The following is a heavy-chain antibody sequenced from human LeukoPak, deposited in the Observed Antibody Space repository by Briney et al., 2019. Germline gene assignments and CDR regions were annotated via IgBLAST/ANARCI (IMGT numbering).Heavy chain of an antibody. CDR2: INHSGST. CDR3: ASRPAAAGGWFDP. J-gene: IGHJ5*02. CDR1: GGSFSGYY. D-gene: IGHD6-13*01. V-gene: IGHV4-34*01. Sequence: PSETLSLTCAVYGGSFSGYYWSWSRQPPGKGLEWIGEINHSGSTNYNPSLKSRVTISVDTSKNQFSLKLSSVTAADTAVYYCASRPAAAGGWFDPWGQGTLVTVSS.